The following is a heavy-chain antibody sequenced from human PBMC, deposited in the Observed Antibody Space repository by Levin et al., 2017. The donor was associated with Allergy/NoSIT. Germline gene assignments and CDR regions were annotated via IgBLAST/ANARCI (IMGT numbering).Heavy chain of an antibody. Sequence: ASVKVSCKASGYTFTSYGISWVRQAPGQGLEWMGWISAYNGNTNYAQKLQGRVTMTTDTSTSTAYMELRSLRSDDTAVYYCARDAGGYPPNDWFDPWGQGTLVTVSS. J-gene: IGHJ5*02. CDR2: ISAYNGNT. V-gene: IGHV1-18*01. D-gene: IGHD5-12*01. CDR1: GYTFTSYG. CDR3: ARDAGGYPPNDWFDP.